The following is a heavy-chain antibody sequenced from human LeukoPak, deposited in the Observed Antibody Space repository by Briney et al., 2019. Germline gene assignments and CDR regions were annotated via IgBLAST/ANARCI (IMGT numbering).Heavy chain of an antibody. CDR2: ITMDGRTT. Sequence: GGSLRLSCAVSGFTFSSYWMHWVRQAPGKGLVWVSRITMDGRTTRYADSVKGRFTISRDNAKNTLYLQMNSLRAEDTAVYYCARRLRRNYFDYWGQGTLVTVSS. CDR1: GFTFSSYW. CDR3: ARRLRRNYFDY. D-gene: IGHD4-17*01. J-gene: IGHJ4*02. V-gene: IGHV3-74*01.